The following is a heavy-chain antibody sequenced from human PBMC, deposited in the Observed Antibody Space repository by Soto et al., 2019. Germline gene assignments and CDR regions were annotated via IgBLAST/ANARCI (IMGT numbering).Heavy chain of an antibody. CDR2: IIPIFGTA. D-gene: IGHD1-7*01. Sequence: QVQLVQSGAEVKKPGSSVKVSCKASGGTFSSYAISWVRQAPRQGLEWMGGIIPIFGTANYAQKFQGRVTITADESTSTAYMELSSLSSEDTAVYYCARRENWNSYYYYGMDVWGQGPTVTVSS. CDR3: ARRENWNSYYYYGMDV. CDR1: GGTFSSYA. V-gene: IGHV1-69*01. J-gene: IGHJ6*02.